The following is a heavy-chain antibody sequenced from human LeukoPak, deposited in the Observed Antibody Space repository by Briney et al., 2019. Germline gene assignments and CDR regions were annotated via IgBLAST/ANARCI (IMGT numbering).Heavy chain of an antibody. D-gene: IGHD3-16*02. V-gene: IGHV4-31*03. CDR2: IYYSGST. J-gene: IGHJ4*02. CDR1: GGSISSGGYS. Sequence: SSETLSLTCTVSGGSISSGGYSWSWIRQHPGKGLEWIGYIYYSGSTYYNPSLKSRVTISVDTSKNQFSLKLSSVTAADTAVYYCARHAVVNTFDYWGQGILVTVSS. CDR3: ARHAVVNTFDY.